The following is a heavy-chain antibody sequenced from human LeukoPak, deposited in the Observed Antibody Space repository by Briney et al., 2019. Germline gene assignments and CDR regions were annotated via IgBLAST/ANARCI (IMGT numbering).Heavy chain of an antibody. J-gene: IGHJ6*03. CDR1: GYTFTSYG. CDR2: ISVHDGNT. D-gene: IGHD2/OR15-2a*01. CDR3: ARYGPKYYFYYMDV. Sequence: ASVKVSCKASGYTFTSYGISWVRQAPGQGLEWMGWISVHDGNTKYAQKLQGRVSMTTDISTSTIYMELRSLKYDDTAVYYCARYGPKYYFYYMDVWGNGTVVTVSS. V-gene: IGHV1-18*01.